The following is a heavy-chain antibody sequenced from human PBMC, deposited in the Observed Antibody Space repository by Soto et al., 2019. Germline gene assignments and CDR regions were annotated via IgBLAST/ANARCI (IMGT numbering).Heavy chain of an antibody. J-gene: IGHJ4*02. V-gene: IGHV1-24*01. CDR3: ATDRREDILTGYYPFDY. D-gene: IGHD3-9*01. CDR1: GYTLTELS. Sequence: ASVKVSCKVSGYTLTELSMHWVRQAPGKGLEWMGGFDPGDGETIYAQKFQGRVTMTEDTSTDTAYMELSSLRSEDTAVYYCATDRREDILTGYYPFDYWGQGTLVTVSS. CDR2: FDPGDGET.